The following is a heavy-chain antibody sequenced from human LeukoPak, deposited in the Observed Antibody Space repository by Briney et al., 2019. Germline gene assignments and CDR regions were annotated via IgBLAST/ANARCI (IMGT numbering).Heavy chain of an antibody. D-gene: IGHD6-6*01. CDR3: ARAISPYSSSGY. Sequence: ASVKVSCKASGYTFTSYDINWVRQATGQGLEWMGWMNPNSGGTNYAQKFQGRVTMTRDTSINTAYMELSNLRSDDTAVYYCARAISPYSSSGYWGQGTLVTVSS. V-gene: IGHV1-2*02. J-gene: IGHJ4*02. CDR2: MNPNSGGT. CDR1: GYTFTSYD.